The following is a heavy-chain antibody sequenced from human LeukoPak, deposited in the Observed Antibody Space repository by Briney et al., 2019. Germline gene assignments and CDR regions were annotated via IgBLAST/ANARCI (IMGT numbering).Heavy chain of an antibody. CDR1: GFTFSSYA. CDR3: AKDPGIAAAGARGGFDY. J-gene: IGHJ4*02. V-gene: IGHV3-23*01. Sequence: GGSLRLSCAASGFTFSSYAMSWVRQAPGKGLEWVSAISGSGGSKYYADSLKGRFTISRDNSKNTLYLQMNSLRAEDTAVYYCAKDPGIAAAGARGGFDYWGQGTLVTVSS. D-gene: IGHD6-13*01. CDR2: ISGSGGSK.